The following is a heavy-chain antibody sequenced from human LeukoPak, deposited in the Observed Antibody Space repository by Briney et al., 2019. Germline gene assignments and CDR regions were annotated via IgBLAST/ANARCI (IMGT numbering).Heavy chain of an antibody. J-gene: IGHJ4*02. CDR3: ARESWLDH. CDR2: INYSGTT. CDR1: GGSITGSY. Sequence: SETLSLTCTVSGGSITGSYWSWIRQPPGKGQEWIGYINYSGTTKYNPSLKSRVTISVDTSKNRFSLRLSSVTAADTAVYYCARESWLDHWGRGTLVTVSS. V-gene: IGHV4-59*01. D-gene: IGHD5-12*01.